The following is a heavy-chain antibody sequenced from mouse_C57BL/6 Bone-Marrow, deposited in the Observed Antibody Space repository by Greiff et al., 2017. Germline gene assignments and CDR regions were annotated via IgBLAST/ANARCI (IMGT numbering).Heavy chain of an antibody. CDR2: INPSHGGT. CDR1: GYTFTDYY. V-gene: IGHV1-19*01. CDR3: ARREFYPWFAY. Sequence: VQLQQSGPVLVKPGASVKMSCKASGYTFTDYYMNWVKQSHGKSLEWIGVINPSHGGTSYNQKFKGKATLTVDNSSSTAYMELNSLTSEDSAVYYCARREFYPWFAYWGQGTLVTVSA. J-gene: IGHJ3*01.